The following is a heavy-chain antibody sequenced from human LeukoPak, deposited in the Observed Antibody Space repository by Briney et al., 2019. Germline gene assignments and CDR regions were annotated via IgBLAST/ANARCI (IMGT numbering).Heavy chain of an antibody. J-gene: IGHJ4*02. V-gene: IGHV3-23*01. Sequence: PGGSLRLSCAASGFTFSSYAMSWVRQAPGKGLEWVSAISGSGGSTYYADSVKGRFTISRDNSKNTLYLQMNSLRAEDTAVYYCAKDQGGTSWASYTFDYWGQGTLVTVSS. D-gene: IGHD2-2*01. CDR1: GFTFSSYA. CDR2: ISGSGGST. CDR3: AKDQGGTSWASYTFDY.